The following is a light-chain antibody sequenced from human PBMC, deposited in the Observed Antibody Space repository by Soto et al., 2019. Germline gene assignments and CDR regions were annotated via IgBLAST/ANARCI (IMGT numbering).Light chain of an antibody. CDR1: QSINNN. CDR2: GAS. J-gene: IGKJ4*01. V-gene: IGKV3-15*01. Sequence: EIVMTQSPATLSVSPGERDTLSCRASQSINNNLAWYQQKRGQGPRLLIYGASSRATGTPARFSGSGSGTGLTLTISSPQSEDFAIYYCQQYNDWPLTFGGGTKVEIK. CDR3: QQYNDWPLT.